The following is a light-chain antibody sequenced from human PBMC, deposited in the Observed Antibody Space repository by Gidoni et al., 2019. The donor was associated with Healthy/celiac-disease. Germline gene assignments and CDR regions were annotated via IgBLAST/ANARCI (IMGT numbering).Light chain of an antibody. V-gene: IGKV1-39*01. J-gene: IGKJ4*01. CDR1: HSIRSY. Sequence: DIQMSQSPSSLSASVGDRVTITCRASHSIRSYLHWYQQKPGKAAKLLIYAASSLQSRVPSRFSGSGSGTDFTLTISGLQPVDFATYYCEQSYSTRFTFGGGTKVEIK. CDR3: EQSYSTRFT. CDR2: AAS.